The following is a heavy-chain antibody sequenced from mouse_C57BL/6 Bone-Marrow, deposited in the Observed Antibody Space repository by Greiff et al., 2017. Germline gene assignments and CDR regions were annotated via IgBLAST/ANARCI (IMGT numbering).Heavy chain of an antibody. D-gene: IGHD1-1*01. J-gene: IGHJ2*01. CDR1: GYSITSGYY. Sequence: EVKLLESGPGLVKPSPSLSLTCSVTGYSITSGYYWNWIRQFPGNKLEWMGYISYDGSNNYNPSVKNRITITRDTSKNLFFLKLNAVTTEDTATYYCAREGTTDYWGQGTTLTVSS. CDR3: AREGTTDY. V-gene: IGHV3-6*01. CDR2: ISYDGSN.